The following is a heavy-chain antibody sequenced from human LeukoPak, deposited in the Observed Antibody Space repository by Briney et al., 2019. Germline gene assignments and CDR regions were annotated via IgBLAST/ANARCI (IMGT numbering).Heavy chain of an antibody. Sequence: SETLSLTCTVSGGSISSYYWSWIRQPPGKGLEWIGYIYYSGSTNYNPSLKSRVTISVDTSKNQFSLKLSSVTAADTAVYYCARAADYYGSGSYSPLDYWGQGTLVTVSS. V-gene: IGHV4-59*01. J-gene: IGHJ4*02. CDR1: GGSISSYY. CDR2: IYYSGST. CDR3: ARAADYYGSGSYSPLDY. D-gene: IGHD3-10*01.